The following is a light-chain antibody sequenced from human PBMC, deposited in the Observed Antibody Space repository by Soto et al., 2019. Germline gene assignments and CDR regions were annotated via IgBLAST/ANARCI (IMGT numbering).Light chain of an antibody. CDR2: KAS. V-gene: IGKV1-5*03. CDR1: QSISSW. CDR3: QQYNSYWP. J-gene: IGKJ1*01. Sequence: IPVTQSPSTLSASVVDRVTITCRASQSISSWLAWYQQKPGKAPKLLIYKASSLESGVPSRFSGSGSGTEFTLTISSLQPDDFATYYCQQYNSYWPFGQGTKVDIK.